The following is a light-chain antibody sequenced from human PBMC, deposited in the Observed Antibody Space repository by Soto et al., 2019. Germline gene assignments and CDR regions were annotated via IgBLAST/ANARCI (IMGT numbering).Light chain of an antibody. J-gene: IGKJ2*01. CDR3: QQYNTWPAYT. CDR1: QSVSSN. V-gene: IGKV3-15*01. CDR2: DAS. Sequence: DIVMAQSPGTLSVSPGERATLSCRASQSVSSNLAWYQQKPGQAPRLLIYDASTRATGIPARFSGSGSGTDFTLSIRSLQSEDFAVYFCQQYNTWPAYTFGQGTKLEI.